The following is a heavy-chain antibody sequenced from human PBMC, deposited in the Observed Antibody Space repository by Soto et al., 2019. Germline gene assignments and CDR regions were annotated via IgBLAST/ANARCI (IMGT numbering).Heavy chain of an antibody. D-gene: IGHD4-4*01. CDR3: AKDRRDGYSPFDY. CDR2: ISYDGRNK. J-gene: IGHJ4*02. V-gene: IGHV3-30*18. Sequence: QVQLVESGGGVVQPGRSLRLSCAASGFTFSSYGMHWVRQAPGKGLEWVAGISYDGRNKYYADSVKGRFTISRDNSKNTLYLQMNSLRAEDTAVYYCAKDRRDGYSPFDYWGQGTLVTVSS. CDR1: GFTFSSYG.